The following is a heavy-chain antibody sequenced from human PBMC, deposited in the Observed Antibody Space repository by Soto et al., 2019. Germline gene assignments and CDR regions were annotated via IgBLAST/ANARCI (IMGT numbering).Heavy chain of an antibody. D-gene: IGHD6-13*01. V-gene: IGHV3-23*01. Sequence: EVQLLESGGGLVQPGGSLRLSCAASGFTFSSYAMSWVRQAPGKGLEWVSAISGSGGTTYYADSVKGRFTFSRDNSKNTLYLQMNSLRAEDTAVYYCAKTANSWCSAFDIWGQGTMVTVSS. CDR2: ISGSGGTT. CDR3: AKTANSWCSAFDI. CDR1: GFTFSSYA. J-gene: IGHJ3*02.